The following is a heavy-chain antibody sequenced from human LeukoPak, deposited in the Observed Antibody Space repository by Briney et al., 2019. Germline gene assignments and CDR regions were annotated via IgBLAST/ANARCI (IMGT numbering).Heavy chain of an antibody. D-gene: IGHD3-10*01. V-gene: IGHV4-4*02. CDR2: IYHSGST. CDR1: GGCISSSNW. CDR3: ASGRITMVRGVIITGWFDP. J-gene: IGHJ5*02. Sequence: SGTLSLTCAVSGGCISSSNWWSWVRQPPGKGLEWIGEIYHSGSTNYNPSLKSRVTISVDKSKNQFSLKLSSVTAADTAVYYCASGRITMVRGVIITGWFDPWGQGTLVTVSS.